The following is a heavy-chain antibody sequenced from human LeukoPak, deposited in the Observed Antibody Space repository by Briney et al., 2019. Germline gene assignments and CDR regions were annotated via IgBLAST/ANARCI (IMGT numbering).Heavy chain of an antibody. CDR3: ASLVVVVPAAMSALSYYYGMDV. V-gene: IGHV4-34*01. CDR1: GGSFSGYY. CDR2: TNHSGST. J-gene: IGHJ6*02. Sequence: SETLSLTCAVYGGSFSGYYWSWIRQPPGKGLEWIGETNHSGSTNYNPSLKSRVTISVDTSKNQFSLKLSSVTAADTAVYYCASLVVVVPAAMSALSYYYGMDVWGQGTTVTVSS. D-gene: IGHD2-2*01.